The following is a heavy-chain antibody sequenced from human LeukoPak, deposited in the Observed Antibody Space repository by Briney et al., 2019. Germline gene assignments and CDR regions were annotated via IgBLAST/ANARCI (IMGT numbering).Heavy chain of an antibody. D-gene: IGHD2-2*01. CDR3: ARRARYCSSTSCYPNSDY. CDR1: GYTFTSYD. V-gene: IGHV1-8*03. CDR2: MNPNSGNT. Sequence: ASVKVSCKASGYTFTSYDINWVRQATGQGLEWMGWMNPNSGNTGYAQKFQGRVTITRNTSISTAYMELSSLRSEDTAVYYCARRARYCSSTSCYPNSDYWGQGTLVTVSS. J-gene: IGHJ4*02.